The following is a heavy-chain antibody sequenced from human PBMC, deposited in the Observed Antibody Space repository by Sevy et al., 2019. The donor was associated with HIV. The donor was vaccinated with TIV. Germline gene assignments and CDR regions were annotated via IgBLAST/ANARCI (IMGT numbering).Heavy chain of an antibody. Sequence: PSETLSLTCTVSGGSISSGDYYWTWIRQHPGKGLEWIGYIYYTGSTYYNPPLESRVSISIDTSKNHFSLKLSSVTAADTAVYFCARGDSVLPTGGFDLWGRGTLVTVSS. J-gene: IGHJ2*01. CDR1: GGSISSGDYY. V-gene: IGHV4-31*03. CDR3: ARGDSVLPTGGFDL. CDR2: IYYTGST. D-gene: IGHD2-8*02.